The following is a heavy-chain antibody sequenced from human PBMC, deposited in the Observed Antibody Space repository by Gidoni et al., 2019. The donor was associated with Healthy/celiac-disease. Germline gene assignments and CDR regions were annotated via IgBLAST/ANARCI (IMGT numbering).Heavy chain of an antibody. V-gene: IGHV4-39*01. CDR1: GGSTSSSSYY. D-gene: IGHD3-22*01. Sequence: QLQLQESGPGLVKPSETLSLTCTVSGGSTSSSSYYWGWIRQPPGKGLEWFGSIYYSGSTYYNPSLKSRVTISVDTSKNQFSLKLSSVTAADTAVYYCARHVFGRPVGDSSGYYSDFDYWGQGTLVTVSS. CDR2: IYYSGST. J-gene: IGHJ4*02. CDR3: ARHVFGRPVGDSSGYYSDFDY.